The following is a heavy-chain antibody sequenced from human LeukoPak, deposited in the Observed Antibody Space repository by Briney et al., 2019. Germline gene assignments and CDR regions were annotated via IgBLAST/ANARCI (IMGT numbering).Heavy chain of an antibody. CDR1: GGSISSYY. D-gene: IGHD3-22*01. CDR2: IYYSGST. CDR3: ARHYDSSGYWYYFDY. J-gene: IGHJ4*02. Sequence: SETLSLTCTVSGGSISSYYWSWIRQPPGKGLEWIGYIYYSGSTNYNPSLKSRVTISVDTSKNQFSLKLSSVTAADTAMYYCARHYDSSGYWYYFDYWGQGTLVTVSS. V-gene: IGHV4-59*08.